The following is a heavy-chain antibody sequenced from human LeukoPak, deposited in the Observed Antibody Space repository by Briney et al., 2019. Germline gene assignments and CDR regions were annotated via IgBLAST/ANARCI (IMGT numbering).Heavy chain of an antibody. CDR2: ISHDGRTK. D-gene: IGHD5-24*01. J-gene: IGHJ4*02. Sequence: GKSLTLSCVVSGFTFDNFAMHWVRQPLGKGLEWVAVISHDGRTKYYADSMKGRITISRDNSKNTLFLQMNNLRSEDTAVYFCARPSPPGDGYNPPDHWGQGTLVTVSS. CDR1: GFTFDNFA. V-gene: IGHV3-30*04. CDR3: ARPSPPGDGYNPPDH.